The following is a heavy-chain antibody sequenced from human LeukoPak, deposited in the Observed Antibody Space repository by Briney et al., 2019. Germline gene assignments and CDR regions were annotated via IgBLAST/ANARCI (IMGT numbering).Heavy chain of an antibody. V-gene: IGHV3-23*01. Sequence: GGSLRLSCAASGFTFSSYAMSWVRQAPGKGLEWVSAISGSGGSTYYADSVKGRFTISRDNSKNTLYLQMNSLRAEDTAVYYCAKDRGSSGWYGGYWFDPWGQGTLVTVSS. CDR2: ISGSGGST. CDR1: GFTFSSYA. CDR3: AKDRGSSGWYGGYWFDP. J-gene: IGHJ5*02. D-gene: IGHD6-19*01.